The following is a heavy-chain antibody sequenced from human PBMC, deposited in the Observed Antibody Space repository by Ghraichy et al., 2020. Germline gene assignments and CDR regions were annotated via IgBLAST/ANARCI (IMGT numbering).Heavy chain of an antibody. CDR3: AKAWGNCSGGTCASYNWFDP. V-gene: IGHV3-23*01. D-gene: IGHD2-15*01. J-gene: IGHJ5*02. CDR2: ISAGGTTT. Sequence: GGSLRLSCAASGFSFSNYVLTWVRQAPGKGLEWVSTISAGGTTTYYADSVKGRFTISRDNSQNTLYLQMNSLRVEDTAVYYCAKAWGNCSGGTCASYNWFDPWGQGTLVTVSS. CDR1: GFSFSNYV.